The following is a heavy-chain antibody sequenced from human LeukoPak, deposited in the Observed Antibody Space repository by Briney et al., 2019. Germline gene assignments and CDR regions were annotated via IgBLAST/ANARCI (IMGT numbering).Heavy chain of an antibody. Sequence: SETLSLTCSVSGGSVSSGSYYWSWIRQPPGKGLEWIGYSYYIGSTKYNPSLKSRVTISVDTSKNQFSLKVGSVTAADTAVYYCARAGIVATATNFDYWGQGTLVTVSS. J-gene: IGHJ4*02. D-gene: IGHD5-12*01. CDR3: ARAGIVATATNFDY. V-gene: IGHV4-61*01. CDR1: GGSVSSGSYY. CDR2: SYYIGST.